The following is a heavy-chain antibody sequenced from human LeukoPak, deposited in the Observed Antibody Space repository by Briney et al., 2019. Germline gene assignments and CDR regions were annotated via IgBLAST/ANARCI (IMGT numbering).Heavy chain of an antibody. CDR1: SDYW. CDR2: IKQDGSEK. CDR3: AGDRGYFDS. J-gene: IGHJ4*02. V-gene: IGHV3-7*01. Sequence: GGSLRLSCAASDYWMSWVRQAPGKGLEWVANIKQDGSEKYYVDSVKGRFTISRDNARNSLYLQMSSLRAEDTAVYYCAGDRGYFDSWGQGTLVTVSS.